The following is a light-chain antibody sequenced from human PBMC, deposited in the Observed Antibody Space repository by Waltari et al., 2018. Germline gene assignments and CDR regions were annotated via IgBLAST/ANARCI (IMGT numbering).Light chain of an antibody. Sequence: DVVMTQSPLSLLVTVGQPASISCRPSQSLAHSAGKTYLNWVPLRPGQSPRRLFCRVSDRDSGVPDRFSGSGSGTDFTLKISRVEAEDVGVYYCVQGTQWPPTFGQGTKVEIK. V-gene: IGKV2-30*02. CDR2: RVS. CDR3: VQGTQWPPT. J-gene: IGKJ1*01. CDR1: QSLAHSAGKTY.